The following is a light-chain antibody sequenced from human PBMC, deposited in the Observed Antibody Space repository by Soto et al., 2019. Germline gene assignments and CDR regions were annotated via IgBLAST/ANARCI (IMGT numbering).Light chain of an antibody. CDR3: QQYYSFPPT. V-gene: IGKV1-5*03. CDR1: QSINKW. J-gene: IGKJ1*01. CDR2: EVS. Sequence: DILLTQSPSTLSASVGDRVTISCRASQSINKWLAWYQHKPGKAPNLLIYEVSTLHSGVPSRFSGSGSGTEFTLTISSLRPDDFATYYCQQYYSFPPTFGQGTKVDI.